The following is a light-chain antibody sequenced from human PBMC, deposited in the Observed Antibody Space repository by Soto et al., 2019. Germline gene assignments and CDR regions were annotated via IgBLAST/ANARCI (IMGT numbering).Light chain of an antibody. Sequence: EIVMTQSPATLSVSPGERATLSCRASQTISSNLAWYQQKPGQSPRLLIHGASTRATGVPARFSGSGYGTDFTLTIISLQSEDFAVYYCQQYHNWPPQYTFGQGTKLQIK. J-gene: IGKJ2*01. CDR1: QTISSN. CDR3: QQYHNWPPQYT. V-gene: IGKV3-15*01. CDR2: GAS.